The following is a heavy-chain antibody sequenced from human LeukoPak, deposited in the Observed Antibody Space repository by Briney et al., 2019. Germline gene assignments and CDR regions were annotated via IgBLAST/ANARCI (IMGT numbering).Heavy chain of an antibody. J-gene: IGHJ6*02. CDR2: INPSVGTT. V-gene: IGHV1-46*01. CDR3: VSCSGGSCLYYYGMDV. D-gene: IGHD2-15*01. CDR1: GYTFTSYY. Sequence: ASVKVSCKASGYTFTSYYMYWLRQAPGQGLEWMGIINPSVGTTSYAQKFQGRVIMTRDTSTSTVYMELSSLRSEDTAVYYCVSCSGGSCLYYYGMDVWGQGTTVTVSS.